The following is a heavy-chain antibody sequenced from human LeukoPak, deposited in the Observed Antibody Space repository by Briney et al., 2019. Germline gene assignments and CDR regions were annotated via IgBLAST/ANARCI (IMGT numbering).Heavy chain of an antibody. J-gene: IGHJ4*02. Sequence: GSLRLSCAASGFTFSSYGMSWVRRAPGKGLEWIGSIYHSGSTYYNPSLKSRVTISVETSKNQFSLQLSSVTAADTAVYYCAKSSYSIFDYWAQGTLVTVPS. CDR1: GFTFSSYG. CDR3: AKSSYSIFDY. V-gene: IGHV4-38-2*01. D-gene: IGHD5-18*01. CDR2: IYHSGST.